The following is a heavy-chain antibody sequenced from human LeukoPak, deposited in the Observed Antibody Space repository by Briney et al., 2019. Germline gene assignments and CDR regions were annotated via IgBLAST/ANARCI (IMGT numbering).Heavy chain of an antibody. Sequence: ASVKVSCKASGGTFSSYAISWVRQATGQGLEWMGWMNPNSGNTGYAQKFQDRVTMTRNTSISTAYMELSSLRSEDTAVYYCARDVGGDILTGYSYYFDYWGQGTLVTVSS. CDR3: ARDVGGDILTGYSYYFDY. J-gene: IGHJ4*02. CDR2: MNPNSGNT. D-gene: IGHD3-9*01. CDR1: GGTFSSYA. V-gene: IGHV1-8*02.